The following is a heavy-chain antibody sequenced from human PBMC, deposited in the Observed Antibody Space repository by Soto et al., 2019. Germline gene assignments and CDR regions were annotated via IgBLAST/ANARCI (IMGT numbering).Heavy chain of an antibody. CDR2: IDPSDSYT. CDR3: ARISIAVAGTGAFDI. Sequence: GESLKISCKGSGYSFTSYWISWVRQMPGKGLEWMGRIDPSDSYTNYSPSFQGHVTISADKSISTAYLQWSSLKASDTAMCYCARISIAVAGTGAFDIWGQGTMVTVSS. D-gene: IGHD6-19*01. V-gene: IGHV5-10-1*01. CDR1: GYSFTSYW. J-gene: IGHJ3*02.